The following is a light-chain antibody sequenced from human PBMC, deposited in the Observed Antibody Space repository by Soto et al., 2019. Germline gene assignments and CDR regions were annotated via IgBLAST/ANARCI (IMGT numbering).Light chain of an antibody. J-gene: IGKJ1*01. V-gene: IGKV1-39*01. CDR3: QQTYSTLGT. CDR1: QPISTY. Sequence: DIQMTQSPSSLSASVGDRVTITCRASQPISTYLNWYQQNPGKAPKLLIYGASSLQSGVPSRFSGSGSGTDFTLTISSLQPEDFATYYCQQTYSTLGTFGRGTRVEIK. CDR2: GAS.